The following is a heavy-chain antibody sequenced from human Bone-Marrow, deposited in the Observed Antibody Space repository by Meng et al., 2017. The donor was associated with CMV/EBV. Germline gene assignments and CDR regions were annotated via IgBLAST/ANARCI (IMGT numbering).Heavy chain of an antibody. J-gene: IGHJ4*02. CDR2: ISGGGGST. V-gene: IGHV3-23*01. Sequence: GESLKISCAASGFTFSSYGMHWVRQAPGKGLEWVSTISGGGGSTYSADSVKGRFTISRDSSKNTVYLQMNTLRAEDTAIYYCAKDRSSSFYYFDYWGQGTLVTVSS. CDR1: GFTFSSYG. D-gene: IGHD6-13*01. CDR3: AKDRSSSFYYFDY.